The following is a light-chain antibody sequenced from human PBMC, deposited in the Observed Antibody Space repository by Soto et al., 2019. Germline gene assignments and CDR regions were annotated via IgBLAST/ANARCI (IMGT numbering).Light chain of an antibody. CDR2: AAS. Sequence: DIQMTQSPSSLSASVGDRVTITCRASQDIPNDLGWYRQKPGKAPERLIYAASTLQSGVPSRFSGRGSGTASTLAISGLQREVLATYYCLHSDNYPWTVGQGTNVEVK. V-gene: IGKV1-17*01. CDR1: QDIPND. J-gene: IGKJ1*01. CDR3: LHSDNYPWT.